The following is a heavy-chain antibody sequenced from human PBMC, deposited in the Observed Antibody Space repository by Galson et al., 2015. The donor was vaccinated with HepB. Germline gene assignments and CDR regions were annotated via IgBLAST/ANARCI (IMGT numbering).Heavy chain of an antibody. D-gene: IGHD3-22*01. CDR1: GGTFSSYA. CDR2: IIPILGIA. V-gene: IGHV1-69*04. Sequence: SVKVSCKASGGTFSSYAISWVRQAPGQGLERMGRIIPILGIANYAQKFQGRVTITADKSTSTAYMELSSLRSEDTAVYYCASLMIHYYDSSGYFYWGQGTLVTVPS. J-gene: IGHJ4*02. CDR3: ASLMIHYYDSSGYFY.